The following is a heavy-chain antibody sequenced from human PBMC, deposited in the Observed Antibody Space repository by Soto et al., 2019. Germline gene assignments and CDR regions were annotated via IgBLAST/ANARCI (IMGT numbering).Heavy chain of an antibody. CDR2: IKRKIDGEAT. J-gene: IGHJ6*02. CDR3: TTGSVEGV. Sequence: EVQLVESGGGLVKPGGSLRLSCAASGFSFSNAWMNWVRQAPGKGLEWVGRIKRKIDGEATDYAAPVKGRFTVSRGDSKSALYLHINRLKGDDPAVYYCTTGSVEGVWGQGTTVTVPS. D-gene: IGHD2-15*01. CDR1: GFSFSNAW. V-gene: IGHV3-15*07.